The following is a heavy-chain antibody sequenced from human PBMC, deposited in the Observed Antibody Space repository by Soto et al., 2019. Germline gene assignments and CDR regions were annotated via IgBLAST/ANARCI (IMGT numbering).Heavy chain of an antibody. J-gene: IGHJ4*02. V-gene: IGHV3-49*03. CDR1: GFNFADYF. D-gene: IGHD3-9*01. Sequence: GGSLRLSCSASGFNFADYFMSWFRQAPGKGLEWVGFMRSKAYGETTEYAASINGRFTISRDDSKSIAYLQMDSLNTEDTAVYYCARVEYDILTGYYLFIYWGQGTLVTVSS. CDR3: ARVEYDILTGYYLFIY. CDR2: MRSKAYGETT.